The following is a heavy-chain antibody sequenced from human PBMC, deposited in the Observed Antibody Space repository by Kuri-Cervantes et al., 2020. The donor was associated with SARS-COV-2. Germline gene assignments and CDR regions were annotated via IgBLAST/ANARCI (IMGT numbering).Heavy chain of an antibody. J-gene: IGHJ4*02. CDR1: GGTFSSYA. CDR3: ASRWGIAVAGPPDY. CDR2: IIPILGIA. V-gene: IGHV1-69*10. D-gene: IGHD6-19*01. Sequence: SVKVSCKASGGTFSSYAISWVRQAPGQGLEWMGGIIPILGIANYAQKFQGRVTITADKSTSTAYMELSSLRSEDTAVYYCASRWGIAVAGPPDYWGQGTLVTVSS.